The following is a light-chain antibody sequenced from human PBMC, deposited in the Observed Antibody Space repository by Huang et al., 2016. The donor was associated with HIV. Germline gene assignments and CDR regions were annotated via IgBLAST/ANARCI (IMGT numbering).Light chain of an antibody. J-gene: IGKJ3*01. CDR3: QHYGGLPFT. CDR2: DAS. V-gene: IGKV1-33*01. CDR1: QGISNY. Sequence: DIQMTQSPSSLSASVGDTVTITCQASQGISNYLHWYQQKPGKAPRLLIDDASNLQAGVPSRFSGSGSGTEFTFTITSLQPEDVATYYCQHYGGLPFTFGPGTKVDLK.